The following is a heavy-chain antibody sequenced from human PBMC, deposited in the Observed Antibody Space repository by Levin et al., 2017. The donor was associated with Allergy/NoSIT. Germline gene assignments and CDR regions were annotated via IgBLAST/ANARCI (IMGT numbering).Heavy chain of an antibody. V-gene: IGHV4-61*02. CDR1: GDSISSGHKY. J-gene: IGHJ4*02. D-gene: IGHD2-8*02. CDR3: TRLVDSLMFDY. CDR2: IYASGNT. Sequence: SETLSLTCTVSGDSISSGHKYWSWIRQPAGKGLEWIGRIYASGNTMYNPSLMSRVTISMDTSKNHFSLKLTSVTATDTAVYYCTRLVDSLMFDYWGQEILVTVSS.